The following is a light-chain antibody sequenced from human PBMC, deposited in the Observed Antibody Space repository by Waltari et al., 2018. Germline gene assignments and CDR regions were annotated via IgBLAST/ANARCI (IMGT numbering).Light chain of an antibody. CDR1: DIGSKS. Sequence: SFVVTQTPSVSVAPGQTAKIECGGKDIGSKSVQWYQQKAGQAPVLVIYDDSDRPTGIPERFSGSNSRNTATLTISSVEAGDEADYYCQVWDDNSEQVIFGGGSKLTVL. CDR3: QVWDDNSEQVI. J-gene: IGLJ2*01. CDR2: DDS. V-gene: IGLV3-21*02.